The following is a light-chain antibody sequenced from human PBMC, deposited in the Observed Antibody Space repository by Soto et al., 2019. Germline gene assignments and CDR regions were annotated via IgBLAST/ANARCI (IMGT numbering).Light chain of an antibody. CDR1: SSDVGRYNL. Sequence: QSVLTQPASVSGSPGQSITFSCTGTSSDVGRYNLVSWYQQHPGKAPTLMISEVNKRPSGVSIRFSGSKSGNTASLTISGLQAEDEADYYCCSYATTNTMIFGGGTKLTVL. CDR2: EVN. V-gene: IGLV2-23*02. J-gene: IGLJ2*01. CDR3: CSYATTNTMI.